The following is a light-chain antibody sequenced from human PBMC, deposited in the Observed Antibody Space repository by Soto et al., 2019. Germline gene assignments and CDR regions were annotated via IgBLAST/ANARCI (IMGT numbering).Light chain of an antibody. J-gene: IGKJ1*01. V-gene: IGKV3-20*01. Sequence: DIVLTQSPGTLSLSPGERATLSCRASQRVSSSYLDWYQQKPGQAPRLLIYGASSRPTGIPDRFSGSGSGTDFTLTISRLEPEDFAVYYCQQYGSSPTFGQGTKVEIK. CDR1: QRVSSSY. CDR2: GAS. CDR3: QQYGSSPT.